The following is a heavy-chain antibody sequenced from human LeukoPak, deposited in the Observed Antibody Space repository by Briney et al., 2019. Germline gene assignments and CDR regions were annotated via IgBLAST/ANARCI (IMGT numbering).Heavy chain of an antibody. J-gene: IGHJ3*02. D-gene: IGHD5-18*01. CDR3: AATAMVLLDAFDI. CDR1: GYTFTSYD. V-gene: IGHV1-8*02. CDR2: MNPNSGNT. Sequence: GASVKVSCKASGYTFTSYDINWVRQATGQGLEWMGWMNPNSGNTGYAQKFQGRVTMTEDTSTDTAYMELSSLRSEDTAVYYCAATAMVLLDAFDIWGQGTMVTVSS.